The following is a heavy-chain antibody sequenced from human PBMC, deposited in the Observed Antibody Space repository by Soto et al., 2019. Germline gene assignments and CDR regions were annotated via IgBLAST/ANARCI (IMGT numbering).Heavy chain of an antibody. CDR3: ATDLAGSYDRWFDP. V-gene: IGHV1-24*01. CDR1: GYTLTELS. Sequence: ASVKVSCKVSGYTLTELSMHWVRQAPGKGLEWMGGFDPEDGETIYAQKFQGRVTMTEDTSTDTAYMELSSLRSEDTAVYYCATDLAGSYDRWFDPWGQGTLVTVSS. D-gene: IGHD1-26*01. J-gene: IGHJ5*02. CDR2: FDPEDGET.